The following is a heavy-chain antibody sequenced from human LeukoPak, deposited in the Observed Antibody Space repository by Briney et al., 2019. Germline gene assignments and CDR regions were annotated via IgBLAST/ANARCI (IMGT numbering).Heavy chain of an antibody. V-gene: IGHV3-11*01. CDR2: ISSSGSTI. Sequence: KPGGSLRFSCAASGFTFSDYYMSWIRQAPGKGPEWVSYISSSGSTIYYADSVKGRFTISRDNAKNSLYLQMNSLRAEDTAVYYCARDQGRWLVRTFDYWGQGTLVTVSS. J-gene: IGHJ4*02. D-gene: IGHD6-19*01. CDR3: ARDQGRWLVRTFDY. CDR1: GFTFSDYY.